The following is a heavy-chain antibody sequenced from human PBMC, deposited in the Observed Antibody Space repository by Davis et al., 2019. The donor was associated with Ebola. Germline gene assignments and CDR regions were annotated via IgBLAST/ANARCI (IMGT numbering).Heavy chain of an antibody. CDR3: ARTFVGGWLFDY. V-gene: IGHV1-3*01. J-gene: IGHJ4*02. D-gene: IGHD1-26*01. CDR2: INVAKGNT. Sequence: ASVKVSCTASGYTFTNYGITWLRQAPGQRLEWMGLINVAKGNTKYSQKFQGRVTMTRDTSAGTAYMEMNSLTSEDTAVYYCARTFVGGWLFDYWGQGTLVTVSS. CDR1: GYTFTNYG.